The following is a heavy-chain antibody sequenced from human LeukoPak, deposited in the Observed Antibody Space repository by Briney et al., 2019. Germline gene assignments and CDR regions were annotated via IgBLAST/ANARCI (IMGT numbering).Heavy chain of an antibody. CDR3: ARIEGGAGSTSD. Sequence: ASVSVSCKTSGYIFTAYYIHWVRRAPGQGLEWMGFINTNTGGPNYAQKFQGRVTMTRDTSINTAYMELSGLSSDDTALYYCARIEGGAGSTSDWGRGTLVTVSS. J-gene: IGHJ4*02. CDR1: GYIFTAYY. V-gene: IGHV1-2*02. CDR2: INTNTGGP. D-gene: IGHD6-19*01.